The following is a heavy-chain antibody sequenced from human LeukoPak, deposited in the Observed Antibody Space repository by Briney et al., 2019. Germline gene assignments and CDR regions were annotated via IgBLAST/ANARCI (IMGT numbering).Heavy chain of an antibody. D-gene: IGHD3-10*01. V-gene: IGHV3-53*01. CDR1: GFTVSSNY. CDR2: IYSGGST. J-gene: IGHJ6*03. Sequence: GGSLRLSCAASGFTVSSNYMSWVRQAPGKGLEWVSVIYSGGSTYYEDSVKGRFTISRDNSKNTLYLQMNSLRAEDTAVYYCASGSGSYRTPYYYMDVWGTGTTVTVSS. CDR3: ASGSGSYRTPYYYMDV.